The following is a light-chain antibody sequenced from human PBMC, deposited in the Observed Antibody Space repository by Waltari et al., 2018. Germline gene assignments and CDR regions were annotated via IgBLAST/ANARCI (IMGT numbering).Light chain of an antibody. CDR2: EGT. J-gene: IGLJ2*01. V-gene: IGLV2-14*01. Sequence: QSALTQPASVSGSPGQSITISCTATPSYLGNHDYVPWYQQPPGKAPKLLIYEGTNRPSGVSTRFSGSKSGSTASLTISGLQADDEAHYYCSSYTGSTTLLVFGGGTDLTVL. CDR1: PSYLGNHDY. CDR3: SSYTGSTTLLV.